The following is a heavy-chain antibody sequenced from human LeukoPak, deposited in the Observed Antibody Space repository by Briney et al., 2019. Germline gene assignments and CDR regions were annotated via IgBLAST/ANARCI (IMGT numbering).Heavy chain of an antibody. D-gene: IGHD3-3*01. CDR3: ARGPKAGYDFWSGYTEYFQH. J-gene: IGHJ1*01. Sequence: AASVKVSCKASGGTFSSYAISWVRQAPGQGLEWMGGIIPIFGTANYAQKFQGRVTITTDESTSTVYMELTSLRSEDTAVYYCARGPKAGYDFWSGYTEYFQHWGQGTLVTVSS. CDR1: GGTFSSYA. V-gene: IGHV1-69*05. CDR2: IIPIFGTA.